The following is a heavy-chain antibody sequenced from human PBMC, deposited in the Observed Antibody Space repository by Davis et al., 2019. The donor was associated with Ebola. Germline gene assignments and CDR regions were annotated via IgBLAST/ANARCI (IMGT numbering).Heavy chain of an antibody. J-gene: IGHJ4*02. V-gene: IGHV3-30*18. CDR1: GFTFSNYG. D-gene: IGHD6-19*01. CDR3: AKDVTDYSSGWTSL. Sequence: GGSLRLSCAASGFTFSNYGMHWVCQAPGKGLEWVAVIAYDGSNKYYADSVKGRFTISRDNYKKTLFLQMSSLRAEDTAVYYCAKDVTDYSSGWTSLWGQGTLVTVSS. CDR2: IAYDGSNK.